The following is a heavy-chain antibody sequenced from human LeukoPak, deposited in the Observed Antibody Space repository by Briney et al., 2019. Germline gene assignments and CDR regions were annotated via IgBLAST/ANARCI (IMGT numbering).Heavy chain of an antibody. D-gene: IGHD3-10*01. V-gene: IGHV3-7*01. CDR1: GFTFSSYW. CDR2: IKQDGSEK. CDR3: ARDQGAPHPGFDY. Sequence: QPGGSLRLSCAASGFTFSSYWMSWVRQAPGKGLEWVANIKQDGSEKYYVDSVKGRFTISRDNAKNSLYLQMNSLRAEDTAVYYCARDQGAPHPGFDYWGQGILVTVSS. J-gene: IGHJ4*02.